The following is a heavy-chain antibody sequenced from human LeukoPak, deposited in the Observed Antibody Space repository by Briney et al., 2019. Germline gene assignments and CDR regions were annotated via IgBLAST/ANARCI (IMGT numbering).Heavy chain of an antibody. V-gene: IGHV3-30-3*01. CDR2: ILYDGSNK. Sequence: GGSLRLSCAASGFTFSRYAMHWVRQSPGKGLEWVAVILYDGSNKYYADSVKGRFTISRDNSKNTVYLQMNSPRAEDTALYYCAREAIVVERWFDPWGQGTLVTVSS. CDR1: GFTFSRYA. CDR3: AREAIVVERWFDP. J-gene: IGHJ5*02. D-gene: IGHD3-22*01.